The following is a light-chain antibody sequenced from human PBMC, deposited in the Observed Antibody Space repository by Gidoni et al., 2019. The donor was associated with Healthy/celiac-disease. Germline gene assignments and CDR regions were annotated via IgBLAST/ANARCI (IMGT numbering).Light chain of an antibody. Sequence: DMVMTQSPSTVSASPGERATISCRASQSVSSKLAWYQQKPGHAPKLLIYGASTRHSGIPARFSGSGSGTDFTLTISSLQSEDFAAYYCQQYNSCPRTFGQGTKVEIK. CDR3: QQYNSCPRT. CDR1: QSVSSK. V-gene: IGKV3-15*01. J-gene: IGKJ1*01. CDR2: GAS.